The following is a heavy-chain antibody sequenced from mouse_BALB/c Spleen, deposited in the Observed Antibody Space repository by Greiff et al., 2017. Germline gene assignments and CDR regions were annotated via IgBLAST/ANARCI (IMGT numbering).Heavy chain of an antibody. CDR2: IYPSDSYT. J-gene: IGHJ4*01. CDR1: GYTFTSYW. D-gene: IGHD1-1*01. V-gene: IGHV1-69*02. Sequence: QVQLKESGAELVRPGASVKLSCKASGYTFTSYWINWVKQRPGQGLEWIGNIYPSDSYTNYNQKFKDKATLTVDKSSSTAYMQLSSPTSEDSAVYYCTRDTNYAMDYWGQGTSVTVSS. CDR3: TRDTNYAMDY.